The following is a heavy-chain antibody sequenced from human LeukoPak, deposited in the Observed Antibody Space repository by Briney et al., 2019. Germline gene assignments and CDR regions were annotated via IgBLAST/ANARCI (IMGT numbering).Heavy chain of an antibody. CDR1: GFIFSNYW. D-gene: IGHD5/OR15-5a*01. V-gene: IGHV3-74*03. Sequence: PGGSLRLSCAASGFIFSNYWMHWVRHAPGKGLVWVSRVNNDGSRTTYADSVKGRFTISRDNAKNTLCVQMNSLRAEDTAVDYCAKGGLRVTDYWGQGTLVTDCS. CDR3: AKGGLRVTDY. J-gene: IGHJ4*02. CDR2: VNNDGSRT.